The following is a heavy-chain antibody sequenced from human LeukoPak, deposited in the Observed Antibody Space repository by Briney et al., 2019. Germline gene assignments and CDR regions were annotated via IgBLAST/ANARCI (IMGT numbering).Heavy chain of an antibody. Sequence: SGTLSLTCAVSGGSISSSNWWGWVRPPPGKGLEWIGEIYHSGSTNYNPSLKRRVTISVDKSKNQFSLKLSSVTAADTAVYYGAGAHNYYYDSSGPTPNWFDPRGQGTLVTVSS. CDR3: AGAHNYYYDSSGPTPNWFDP. CDR1: GGSISSSNW. D-gene: IGHD3-22*01. CDR2: IYHSGST. J-gene: IGHJ5*02. V-gene: IGHV4-4*02.